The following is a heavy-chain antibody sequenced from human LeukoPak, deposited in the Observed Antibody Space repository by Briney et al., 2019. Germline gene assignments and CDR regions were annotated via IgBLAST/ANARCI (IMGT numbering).Heavy chain of an antibody. J-gene: IGHJ6*02. CDR2: IGKAGDT. D-gene: IGHD6-19*01. V-gene: IGHV3-13*01. Sequence: PGGSLRLSCAASGFTFSSYDMHWVRQAPGKGLEWVSAIGKAGDTHYSGSAKGRFTISRENAKNSLYLQMNSPRAGDTAVYYCARDPSGWGLDVWGQGTTVTVSS. CDR1: GFTFSSYD. CDR3: ARDPSGWGLDV.